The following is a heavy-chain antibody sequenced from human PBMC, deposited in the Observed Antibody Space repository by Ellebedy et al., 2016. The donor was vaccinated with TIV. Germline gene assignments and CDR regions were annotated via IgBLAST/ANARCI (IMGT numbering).Heavy chain of an antibody. V-gene: IGHV3-30*04. CDR2: ITYDGSST. CDR3: ARGSWDPQLDHDY. D-gene: IGHD6-13*01. CDR1: GFTFSSFS. J-gene: IGHJ4*02. Sequence: GGSLRLSXAASGFTFSSFSLHWVRQPPGKGLDWVAGITYDGSSTYYADSVKGRFTISRDNSKKTLYLQVNSLRAEDTALYYCARGSWDPQLDHDYWGQGILVTVSS.